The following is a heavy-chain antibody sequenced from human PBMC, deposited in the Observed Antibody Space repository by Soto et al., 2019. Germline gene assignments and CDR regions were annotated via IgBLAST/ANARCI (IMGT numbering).Heavy chain of an antibody. J-gene: IGHJ4*02. CDR1: TDSSSFTNSY. Sequence: SDTLSLTXTVSTDSSSFTNSYWGWIRQPPGKGLQWIGSSSYNGGTFYNPSLKGRVVISFDTSKKQSSLQVTSVTAADTAVYFCARHRIEVVWRGFDFWGQGSPVTVSS. CDR3: ARHRIEVVWRGFDF. CDR2: SSYNGGT. V-gene: IGHV4-39*01. D-gene: IGHD3-10*01.